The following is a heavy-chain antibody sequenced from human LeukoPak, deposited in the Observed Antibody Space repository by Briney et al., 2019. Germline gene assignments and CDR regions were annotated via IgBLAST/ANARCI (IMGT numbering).Heavy chain of an antibody. CDR3: ARTYYDILTGYYRYYYYYGMDV. V-gene: IGHV1-69*06. CDR2: IISIFGTA. Sequence: SVKVSCKASGGTFSSYAISWVRQAPGQGLEWMGGIISIFGTANYAQKFQGRVTITADKSTSTAYMELSSLRSEDTAVYYCARTYYDILTGYYRYYYYYGMDVWGKGTTVTVSS. D-gene: IGHD3-9*01. CDR1: GGTFSSYA. J-gene: IGHJ6*04.